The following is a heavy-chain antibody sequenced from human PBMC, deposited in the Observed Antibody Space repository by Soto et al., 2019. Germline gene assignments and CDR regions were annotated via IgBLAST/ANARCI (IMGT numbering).Heavy chain of an antibody. V-gene: IGHV4-30-4*01. CDR3: ARAALPTYYDFWSGYYPYDY. CDR2: IYYSGST. Sequence: QVQLQESGPGLVKPSQTLSLTCTVSGGSISSGDYYWSWIRQPPGKGLEWIGHIYYSGSTYYNPSLKSRVTISVDTSKNQFSLKLSSVTAADTAVYYCARAALPTYYDFWSGYYPYDYWGQGTLVTVSS. J-gene: IGHJ4*02. D-gene: IGHD3-3*01. CDR1: GGSISSGDYY.